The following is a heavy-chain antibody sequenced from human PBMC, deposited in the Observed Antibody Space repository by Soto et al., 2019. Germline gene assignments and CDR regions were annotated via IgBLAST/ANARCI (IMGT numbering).Heavy chain of an antibody. V-gene: IGHV4-39*01. J-gene: IGHJ4*02. CDR1: GGSISSSSYY. CDR2: IYYSGST. CDR3: ARHIDY. Sequence: QLQLQESGPGLVKPSETLSLTCTVSGGSISSSSYYWGWIRQAPGKGLEWIGRIYYSGSTYYNPSLKSRITTSVATSKTQFSLKLSSVTAADTAVYYCARHIDYWGQGTLVTVSS.